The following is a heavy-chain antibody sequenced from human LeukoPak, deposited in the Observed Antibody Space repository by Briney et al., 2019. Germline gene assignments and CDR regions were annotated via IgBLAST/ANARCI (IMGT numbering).Heavy chain of an antibody. Sequence: SETLSLTCAVSGYSISSGYYWGWIRQPPGKGLEWIGNVYHSGSTYKNPSLKSRVTISVDTSKNQFSLKLSSVTAADTAVYYCARLLSTVTTFGDYWGQGTLVTVSS. CDR1: GYSISSGYY. V-gene: IGHV4-38-2*01. J-gene: IGHJ4*02. D-gene: IGHD4-17*01. CDR3: ARLLSTVTTFGDY. CDR2: VYHSGST.